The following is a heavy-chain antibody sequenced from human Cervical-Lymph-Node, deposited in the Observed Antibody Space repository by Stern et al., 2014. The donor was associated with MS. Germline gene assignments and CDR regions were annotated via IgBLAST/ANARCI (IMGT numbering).Heavy chain of an antibody. D-gene: IGHD3-10*01. CDR2: INPSGGST. Sequence: QVQLGQSGAEVKKPGASVKASCKASGYTFTSYYMHWVRQAPGQGLEGMGIINPSGGSTSYAQKFQGRVTMTRDTSTSTVYMELSSLRSEDTAVYYCARDTGYYGSGSHNWFDPWGQGTLVTVSS. J-gene: IGHJ5*02. CDR1: GYTFTSYY. CDR3: ARDTGYYGSGSHNWFDP. V-gene: IGHV1-46*01.